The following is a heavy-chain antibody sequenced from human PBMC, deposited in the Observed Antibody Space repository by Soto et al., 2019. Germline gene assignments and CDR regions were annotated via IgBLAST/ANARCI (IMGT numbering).Heavy chain of an antibody. Sequence: EVQLVESGGVVVQPGGSLRLSCAASGFRFDDYTMHWVRQAPEKRLEWVSLIGWDGGRTEYADSVKGRFTISRDNSKNSLYLQMNSLRTEDTALYYGARDIDILSGYPDNWGQGTLVTVSS. CDR2: IGWDGGRT. CDR3: ARDIDILSGYPDN. V-gene: IGHV3-43*01. D-gene: IGHD3-9*01. CDR1: GFRFDDYT. J-gene: IGHJ4*02.